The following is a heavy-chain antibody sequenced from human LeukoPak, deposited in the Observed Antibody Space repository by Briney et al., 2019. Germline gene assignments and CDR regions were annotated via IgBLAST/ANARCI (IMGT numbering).Heavy chain of an antibody. CDR1: GFTFSSYW. Sequence: GGSLRLSCAASGFTFSSYWMSWVRQAPGKGLEWVANIKQEGSERYYVDSVKGRFTISRDNAKNSLYLHTNSLRAVDTAVYHCARGPSGGNGFSYWGLGTLVTVSS. V-gene: IGHV3-7*04. D-gene: IGHD2-15*01. CDR2: IKQEGSER. J-gene: IGHJ4*02. CDR3: ARGPSGGNGFSY.